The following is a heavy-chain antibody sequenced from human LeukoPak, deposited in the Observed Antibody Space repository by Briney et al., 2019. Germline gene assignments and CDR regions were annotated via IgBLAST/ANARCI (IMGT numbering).Heavy chain of an antibody. CDR3: AELSITMIGGV. D-gene: IGHD3-10*02. J-gene: IGHJ6*04. CDR2: ITSSGSNI. V-gene: IGHV3-48*03. Sequence: GGSLRLSCAASGFTFSSYEMNWVRQAPGKGLEWVSYITSSGSNIYYAASVKGRFTISRNNAKNSLYLQMNSLRAEDTAVYYWAELSITMIGGVWGKGTTVTISS. CDR1: GFTFSSYE.